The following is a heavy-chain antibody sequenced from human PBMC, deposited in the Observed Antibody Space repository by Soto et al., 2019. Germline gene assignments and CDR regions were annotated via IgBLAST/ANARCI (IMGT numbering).Heavy chain of an antibody. Sequence: SETLSLTCTFSGGSISSYYWSWIRQPPGKGLEWIGYIYYSGSTNYNPSLKSRVTISVDTSKNQFSLKLSSVTAADTAVYYCARESAVAGATDYWGQGTLVTVS. V-gene: IGHV4-59*01. CDR1: GGSISSYY. CDR2: IYYSGST. CDR3: ARESAVAGATDY. D-gene: IGHD6-19*01. J-gene: IGHJ4*02.